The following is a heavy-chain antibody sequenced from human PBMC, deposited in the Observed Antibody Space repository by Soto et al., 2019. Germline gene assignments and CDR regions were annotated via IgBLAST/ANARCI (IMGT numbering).Heavy chain of an antibody. CDR1: GYTFTSYG. V-gene: IGHV1-18*01. CDR2: ISAYNGNT. CDR3: AREYLAGNWNDPGAFDI. Sequence: GASVKVSCKASGYTFTSYGISWVRQAPGQGLEWMGWISAYNGNTNYAQKLQGRVTMTTDTSTSTAYMELRSLRSDDTAVYYCAREYLAGNWNDPGAFDIWGQGTMVTVSS. J-gene: IGHJ3*02. D-gene: IGHD1-20*01.